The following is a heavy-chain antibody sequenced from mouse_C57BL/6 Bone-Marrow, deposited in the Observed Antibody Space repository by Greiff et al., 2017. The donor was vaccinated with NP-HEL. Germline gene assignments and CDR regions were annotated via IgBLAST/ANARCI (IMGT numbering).Heavy chain of an antibody. V-gene: IGHV1-69*01. CDR2: IAPSDSYT. J-gene: IGHJ2*01. CDR1: GYTFTSYW. Sequence: QVQLQQPGAELVMPGASVKLSCKASGYTFTSYWMHWVKQRPGQGLEWIGEIAPSDSYTNYNQKFKGKSTLTVDKSSSTAYMQLSSLTSEDSAVYYCARSGWVVPCDYWGQGTTLTVSS. CDR3: ARSGWVVPCDY. D-gene: IGHD3-1*01.